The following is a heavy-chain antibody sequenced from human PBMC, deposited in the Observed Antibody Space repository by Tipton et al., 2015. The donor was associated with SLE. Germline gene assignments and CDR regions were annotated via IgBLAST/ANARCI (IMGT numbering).Heavy chain of an antibody. Sequence: TLSLTCTVSGGYISSGGYFWNWIRQHPGKGLEWIGYSYYSGNTYYNPSLQGRVTISVDTSQNQFSLKLSSVTAADTAVYYCARTSTAISPFDYWGQGTLVTVSS. CDR3: ARTSTAISPFDY. CDR1: GGYISSGGYF. D-gene: IGHD2-2*02. CDR2: SYYSGNT. V-gene: IGHV4-31*03. J-gene: IGHJ4*02.